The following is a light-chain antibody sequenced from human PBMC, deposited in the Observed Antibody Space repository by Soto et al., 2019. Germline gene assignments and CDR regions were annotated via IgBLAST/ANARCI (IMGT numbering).Light chain of an antibody. Sequence: EIVLTQSPGTLSLSPGERATLSCRASQSVGNKYLAWYQQKPGQAPRLLIYAASSRATAIPDRFSGYGSGTDFILTINRLEPEDFAVYYCQQYGSSPGTFGPGTKVDIK. J-gene: IGKJ3*01. CDR3: QQYGSSPGT. CDR2: AAS. CDR1: QSVGNKY. V-gene: IGKV3-20*01.